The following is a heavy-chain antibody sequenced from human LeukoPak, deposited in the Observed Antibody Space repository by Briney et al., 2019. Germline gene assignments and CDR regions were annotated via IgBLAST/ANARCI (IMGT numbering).Heavy chain of an antibody. V-gene: IGHV3-9*01. Sequence: PGRSLRLSCAASGFTFDDYAMHWVRQAPGKGLEWVSGISWNSGSIGYADSVKGRFTIARDNAKNSLYLQMNSLRAEDTALYYCAKGSCGIDYWGQGTLVTVSS. J-gene: IGHJ4*02. CDR3: AKGSCGIDY. CDR2: ISWNSGSI. CDR1: GFTFDDYA. D-gene: IGHD1-26*01.